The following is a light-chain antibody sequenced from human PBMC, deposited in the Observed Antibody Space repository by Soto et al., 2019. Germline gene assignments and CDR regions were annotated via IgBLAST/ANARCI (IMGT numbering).Light chain of an antibody. V-gene: IGKV3-11*01. CDR1: QSVSSY. CDR2: DAS. CDR3: QQYNNWPPWT. J-gene: IGKJ1*01. Sequence: EIVLTQSPATLSLSPGERATLSCRASQSVSSYLAWYQQKPGQAPRLLIYDASNRATGIPARFSGSGSGTEFTLTISSLKSEDFAVYYCQQYNNWPPWTFGQWTKVDI.